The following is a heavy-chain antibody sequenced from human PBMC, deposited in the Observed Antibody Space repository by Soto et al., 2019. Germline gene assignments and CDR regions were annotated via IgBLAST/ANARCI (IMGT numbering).Heavy chain of an antibody. J-gene: IGHJ6*02. CDR2: IIPIFGTA. V-gene: IGHV1-69*01. Sequence: QVQLVQSGAEVKKPGSSVKVSCKASGGTFSSYAISWVRQAPGQGLEWMGGIIPIFGTANYAQKFQGRVTITADESTSKAYMELNSLRSEDAAVYYCGRGRRYPLTVKAVRIYYYCMDVWVQGTTVTVCS. D-gene: IGHD4-4*01. CDR3: GRGRRYPLTVKAVRIYYYCMDV. CDR1: GGTFSSYA.